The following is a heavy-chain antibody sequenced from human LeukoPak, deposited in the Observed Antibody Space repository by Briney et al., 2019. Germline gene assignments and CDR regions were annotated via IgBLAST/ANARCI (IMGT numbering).Heavy chain of an antibody. CDR1: GFTFSSYA. D-gene: IGHD3-22*01. V-gene: IGHV3-30*01. J-gene: IGHJ4*02. CDR2: ISYDGSNK. CDR3: ARVLSSGYKQPFDY. Sequence: PGGSLRLSCAASGFTFSSYAMHWVRQAPGKGLEWVAVISYDGSNKYYADSVKGRFTISRGNSKNTLYLQMNSLRAEDTAVYYCARVLSSGYKQPFDYWGQGTLVTVSS.